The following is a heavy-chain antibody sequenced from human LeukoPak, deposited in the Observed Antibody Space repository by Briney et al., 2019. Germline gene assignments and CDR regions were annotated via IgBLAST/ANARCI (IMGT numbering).Heavy chain of an antibody. D-gene: IGHD1-20*01. CDR2: INPNSGGT. J-gene: IGHJ4*02. CDR3: ARALNWNPSIKY. Sequence: GASVKVSCKASGYTFTGHYMHWVRQAPGQGLEWMGWINPNSGGTNYAQKFQGRVTMTRDTSISTAYMELSRLRSDDTAVYYCARALNWNPSIKYWGQGTLVTVSS. V-gene: IGHV1-2*02. CDR1: GYTFTGHY.